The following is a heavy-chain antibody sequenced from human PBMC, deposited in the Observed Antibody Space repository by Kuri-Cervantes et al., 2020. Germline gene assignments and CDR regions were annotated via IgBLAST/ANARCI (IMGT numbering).Heavy chain of an antibody. V-gene: IGHV3-7*01. D-gene: IGHD6-6*01. CDR3: ATVGRSTRPGY. Sequence: GESLKISCAASGFTFSSYWMSWVRQAPGKGLEWVANIKQDGSEKYYVDSVRGRFTISRDNAKNSLYLQMSRLRGDDTAVYYCATVGRSTRPGYWGQGTLVTVSS. CDR1: GFTFSSYW. CDR2: IKQDGSEK. J-gene: IGHJ4*02.